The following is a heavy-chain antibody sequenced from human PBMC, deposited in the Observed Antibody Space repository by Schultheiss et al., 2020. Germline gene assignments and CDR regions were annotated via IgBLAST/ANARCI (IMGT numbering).Heavy chain of an antibody. Sequence: GGSLRLSCAASGFTFSSYGMHWVRQAPGKGLEWVAVISYDGSNKYYADSVKGRFTISRDNAKNSLYLQMNSLRAEDTAVYYCARGVATIDYWGQGTLVTVSA. V-gene: IGHV3-30*03. CDR3: ARGVATIDY. D-gene: IGHD5-12*01. CDR2: ISYDGSNK. J-gene: IGHJ4*02. CDR1: GFTFSSYG.